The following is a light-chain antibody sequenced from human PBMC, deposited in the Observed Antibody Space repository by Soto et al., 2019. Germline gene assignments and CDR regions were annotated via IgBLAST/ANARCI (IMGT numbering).Light chain of an antibody. CDR2: KIS. CDR1: QSLVHGDGNTD. Sequence: DLVMTQTPLSSPVTLGQPASISCRSSQSLVHGDGNTDLSWLQQRPGQPPRLLIYKISKRFSGVPDRFSGSGAGTDFTLKISRVEAEDVGVYYCMQATQFPRTLGQGTKLEIK. V-gene: IGKV2-24*01. CDR3: MQATQFPRT. J-gene: IGKJ2*02.